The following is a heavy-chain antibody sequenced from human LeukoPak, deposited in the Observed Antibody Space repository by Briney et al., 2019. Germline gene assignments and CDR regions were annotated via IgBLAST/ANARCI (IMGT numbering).Heavy chain of an antibody. V-gene: IGHV4-39*07. J-gene: IGHJ6*02. CDR2: IYYSDSGQM. CDR1: GGSISGSSCY. CDR3: ARVPYCSGGSCNYYYYYGMDV. D-gene: IGHD2-15*01. Sequence: PSETLSLTCTVSGGSISGSSCYWGWIRQSPGRGLEWIGSIYYSDSGQMFYNPSLKSRVTISVDTSKNQFSLKLSSVTAADTAVYYCARVPYCSGGSCNYYYYYGMDVWGQGTTVIVSS.